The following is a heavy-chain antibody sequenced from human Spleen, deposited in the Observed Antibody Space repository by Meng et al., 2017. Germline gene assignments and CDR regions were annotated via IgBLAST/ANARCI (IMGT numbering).Heavy chain of an antibody. Sequence: SGRKVKKPGASVRVSFKSSGYTSTAYYIPWVRQAPGQGLEWMGHIKPQSGDTLYAQKFQGRVSMTRDTSISTAYVELSGLTSDDTAVYYCARDEDISAAGYLFGDYWGHGTLVTVSS. CDR1: GYTSTAYY. V-gene: IGHV1-2*06. CDR3: ARDEDISAAGYLFGDY. D-gene: IGHD6-13*01. J-gene: IGHJ4*01. CDR2: IKPQSGDT.